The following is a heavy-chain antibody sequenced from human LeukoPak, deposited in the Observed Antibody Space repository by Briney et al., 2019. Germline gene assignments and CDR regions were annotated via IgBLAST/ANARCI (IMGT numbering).Heavy chain of an antibody. V-gene: IGHV4-59*01. CDR1: GGSISNYC. J-gene: IGHJ4*02. Sequence: SETLSLTCSVFGGSISNYCWSWIRQPPGKGLEWIGYIFSRGSSNYSPSLKSRVTISVDTSKNQFSLKLSSVTAADTAVYYCARASDSSGYYDLDYWGQGTLVTVSS. D-gene: IGHD3-22*01. CDR3: ARASDSSGYYDLDY. CDR2: IFSRGSS.